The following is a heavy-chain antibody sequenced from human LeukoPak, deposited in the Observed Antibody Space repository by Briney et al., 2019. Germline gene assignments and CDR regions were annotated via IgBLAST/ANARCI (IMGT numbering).Heavy chain of an antibody. CDR1: GGSISSSSYY. Sequence: SETLSLTCTVSGGSISSSSYYWGWIRQPPGKGLEWIGSIYYSGSTYYNPSLKSRVTISVDTSKNQFSLKLSSVTAADTAVYYCARRPFMNYYDSSGYYPHPIDYWGQGTLVTVSS. V-gene: IGHV4-39*01. CDR3: ARRPFMNYYDSSGYYPHPIDY. CDR2: IYYSGST. D-gene: IGHD3-22*01. J-gene: IGHJ4*02.